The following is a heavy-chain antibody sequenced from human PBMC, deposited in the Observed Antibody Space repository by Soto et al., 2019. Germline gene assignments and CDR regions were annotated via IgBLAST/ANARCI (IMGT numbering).Heavy chain of an antibody. V-gene: IGHV4-61*03. CDR3: AREDMSGTYYFDS. Sequence: SETLSLTCAVSGGSVSSETHFWSWIRQPPGKGLEWIGYIYHSGTTNSDPSLKGRLTISVDKSTNHFSLSLASVTAADTAIYYCAREDMSGTYYFDSWGQGIRVTVSS. J-gene: IGHJ4*02. CDR2: IYHSGTT. CDR1: GGSVSSETHF. D-gene: IGHD1-26*01.